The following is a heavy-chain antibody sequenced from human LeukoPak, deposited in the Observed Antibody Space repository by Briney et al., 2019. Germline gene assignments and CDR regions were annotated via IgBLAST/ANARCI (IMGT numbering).Heavy chain of an antibody. CDR2: MYSSGRT. CDR3: ASLLRGEGAFHI. J-gene: IGHJ3*02. Sequence: GGSLRLSCAASGLSVTSSYMSWVRQFPGKGLQCVSVMYSSGRTYYADSVKGRLTVSRDNSKNTFYLQMNSLRGEDTATYYCASLLRGEGAFHIWGQGTMVIVSS. CDR1: GLSVTSSY. V-gene: IGHV3-53*01. D-gene: IGHD3-10*01.